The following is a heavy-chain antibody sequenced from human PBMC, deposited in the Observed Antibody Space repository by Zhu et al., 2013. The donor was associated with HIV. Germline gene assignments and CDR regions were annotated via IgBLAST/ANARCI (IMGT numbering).Heavy chain of an antibody. Sequence: QVQLQQWGAGLLKPSETLSLTCAVYGGSFSGYYWSWIRQPPGKGLEWIGEINHSGSTNYNPSLKSRVTISVDTSKNQFSLKLSSVTAADTAVYYCARDIRGYYVYWGQGTLVTVSS. CDR3: ARDIRGYYVY. CDR1: GGSFSGYY. V-gene: IGHV4-34*01. D-gene: IGHD3-22*01. CDR2: INHSGST. J-gene: IGHJ4*02.